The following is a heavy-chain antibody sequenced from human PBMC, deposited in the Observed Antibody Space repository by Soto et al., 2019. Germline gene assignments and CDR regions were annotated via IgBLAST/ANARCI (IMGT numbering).Heavy chain of an antibody. V-gene: IGHV3-30*18. J-gene: IGHJ6*02. CDR2: ISNDGSNK. CDR3: AKVDRISYYYYAMDV. CDR1: GFTFSSYG. Sequence: GGSLRLSCAASGFTFSSYGMHWVRQAPGKGLEWVAVISNDGSNKYYADSVKGRFTISRDNSKNTLYLQMNSLRTEDTAVFYCAKVDRISYYYYAMDVWGQGTKVTVSS.